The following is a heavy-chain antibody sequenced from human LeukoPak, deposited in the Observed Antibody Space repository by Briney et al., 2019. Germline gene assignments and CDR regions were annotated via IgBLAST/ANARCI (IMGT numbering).Heavy chain of an antibody. CDR2: INADDGNT. CDR3: ARGIVVKPSANWFDP. J-gene: IGHJ5*02. V-gene: IGHV1-3*01. CDR1: GYIFTTYA. Sequence: EASVKVSCKTSGYIFTTYAIHWVRQAPGRGLEWMGLINADDGNTRYSQRFQGRVTITRDTSANTAYMELSSLRFEDTAVYYCARGIVVKPSANWFDPWGQGTLVTVSS. D-gene: IGHD2-2*01.